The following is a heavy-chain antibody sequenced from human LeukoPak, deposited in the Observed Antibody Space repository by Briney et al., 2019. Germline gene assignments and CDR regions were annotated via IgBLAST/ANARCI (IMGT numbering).Heavy chain of an antibody. J-gene: IGHJ4*02. CDR3: VRENYSSGWYGIIDY. Sequence: SETLSLTCTVFGGSISNYYWSWIRQPPGKGLEWIGYIYYSGNTNYNPSLKSRVTISVDTSKNQFSLKLSSVTAADTAVYYCVRENYSSGWYGIIDYWGQGTLVTVSS. V-gene: IGHV4-59*01. D-gene: IGHD6-19*01. CDR1: GGSISNYY. CDR2: IYYSGNT.